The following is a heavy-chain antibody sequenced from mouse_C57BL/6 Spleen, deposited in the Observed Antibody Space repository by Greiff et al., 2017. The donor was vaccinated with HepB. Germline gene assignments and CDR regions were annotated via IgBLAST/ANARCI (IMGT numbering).Heavy chain of an antibody. D-gene: IGHD3-2*02. Sequence: VQLQQSGAELVKPGASVKISCKASGYAFSSYWMNWVKQRPGKGLEWIGQIYPGDGDTNYNGKFKGKATLTADKSSSTAYMQLSSLTSEDSAVYVCAREASSGYAMDYWGQGTSVTVSS. CDR3: AREASSGYAMDY. J-gene: IGHJ4*01. V-gene: IGHV1-80*01. CDR2: IYPGDGDT. CDR1: GYAFSSYW.